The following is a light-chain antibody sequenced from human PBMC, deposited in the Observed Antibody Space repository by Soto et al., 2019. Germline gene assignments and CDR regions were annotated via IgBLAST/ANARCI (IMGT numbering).Light chain of an antibody. CDR1: SSDVGGYNY. J-gene: IGLJ1*01. CDR3: SSYTSSSTYV. Sequence: QSVLTQPASVSGSPGQSITISFTGTSSDVGGYNYVSWYQQHPGKAPKLMIYDVSNRPSGVSNRFSGSKSGNTASLTISGRQAEDEADYYCSSYTSSSTYVFGTGTKLTVL. CDR2: DVS. V-gene: IGLV2-14*01.